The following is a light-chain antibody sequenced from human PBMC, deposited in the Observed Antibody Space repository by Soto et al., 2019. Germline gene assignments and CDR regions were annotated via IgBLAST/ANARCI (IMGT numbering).Light chain of an antibody. J-gene: IGKJ1*01. CDR1: QDIAIY. CDR2: AAS. V-gene: IGKV1-9*01. Sequence: IQLTQSPSSLSASVGDRVTITCRASQDIAIYLAWYQQKPGKAPKRLIYAASSLQSGVPSRFSGSGSGTEFTLAISSLQPEDFATYYCLQHNSYRWKFGQGTKVDIK. CDR3: LQHNSYRWK.